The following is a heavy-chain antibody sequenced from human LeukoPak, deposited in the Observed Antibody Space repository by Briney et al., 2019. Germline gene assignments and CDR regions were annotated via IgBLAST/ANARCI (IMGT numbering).Heavy chain of an antibody. Sequence: GGSLRLSCAASGFTFSSYLMSWVRQAPGKGLEWVANIKQDGSEENSVDSVKGRFTISRDNAKKSLYLQMNSLRAEDTAVYYCARGSYAGAGLRHDYWGQGTLVTVSS. D-gene: IGHD1-26*01. CDR3: ARGSYAGAGLRHDY. V-gene: IGHV3-7*01. CDR1: GFTFSSYL. J-gene: IGHJ4*02. CDR2: IKQDGSEE.